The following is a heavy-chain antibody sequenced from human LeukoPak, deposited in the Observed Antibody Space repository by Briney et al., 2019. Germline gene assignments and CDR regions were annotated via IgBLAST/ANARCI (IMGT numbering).Heavy chain of an antibody. CDR1: GYTFTGYY. D-gene: IGHD3-9*01. V-gene: IGHV1-2*02. J-gene: IGHJ6*03. CDR3: ARESISYYYYMDV. Sequence: ASVKVSCKASGYTFTGYYMHWVRQAPGQGLEWMGWINPNSGGTNYAQKFQGRVTMTRDTSISTAYMELSRLRSDDTAVYCCARESISYYYYMDVWGKGTTVTVSS. CDR2: INPNSGGT.